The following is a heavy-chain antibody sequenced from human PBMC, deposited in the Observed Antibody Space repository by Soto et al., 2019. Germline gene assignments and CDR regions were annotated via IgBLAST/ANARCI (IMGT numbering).Heavy chain of an antibody. Sequence: SVKVSCKASGVTFSSYAISWVRQAPGQGLEWMGGIIPIFGTANYAQKFQGRVTITADKSTSTGYMELSSLRSEDMAVYYCARDLRADYDSSGYYRPPDAFDIWGQGTMVTVSS. CDR3: ARDLRADYDSSGYYRPPDAFDI. D-gene: IGHD3-22*01. J-gene: IGHJ3*02. CDR2: IIPIFGTA. V-gene: IGHV1-69*06. CDR1: GVTFSSYA.